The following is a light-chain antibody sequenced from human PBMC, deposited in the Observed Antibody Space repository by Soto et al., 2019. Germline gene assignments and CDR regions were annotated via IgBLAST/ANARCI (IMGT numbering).Light chain of an antibody. CDR3: QQRSNWPPRVT. V-gene: IGKV3-11*01. J-gene: IGKJ4*01. CDR2: DAS. CDR1: QSVSSY. Sequence: EIVLTQSPATLSLPPGERATLSCRASQSVSSYLAWYQQKPGQAPRLLIYDASNRATGIPARFSGSGSGTDFTLTISSLEPEDFAVYYCQQRSNWPPRVTFGGGTKVEIK.